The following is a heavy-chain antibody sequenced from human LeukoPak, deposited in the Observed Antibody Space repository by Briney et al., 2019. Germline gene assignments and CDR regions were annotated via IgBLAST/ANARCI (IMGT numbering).Heavy chain of an antibody. CDR2: TYTGGNS. Sequence: GGSLRLSCAASGFTVSSIHMVWVRQAPGKGLEWVSVTYTGGNSYYADSVKGRFIISRDISKNTLYLQMNSLRAGDSALYYCARGGRGSAAVVAPRSSDIWGQGTMVTVSS. D-gene: IGHD3-22*01. V-gene: IGHV3-53*01. CDR1: GFTVSSIH. CDR3: ARGGRGSAAVVAPRSSDI. J-gene: IGHJ3*02.